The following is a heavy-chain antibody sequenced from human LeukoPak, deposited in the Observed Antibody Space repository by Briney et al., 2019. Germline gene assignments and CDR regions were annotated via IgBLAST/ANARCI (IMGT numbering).Heavy chain of an antibody. CDR1: GGTFSSYA. J-gene: IGHJ4*02. V-gene: IGHV1-69*05. CDR2: IIPIFGTA. CDR3: ARVGYSSGYHDY. D-gene: IGHD3-22*01. Sequence: ASVKVSCKASGGTFSSYAISWVRQAPGRGLEWMGGIIPIFGTANYAQKFQGRVTITTDESTSTAYMELSSLRSEDKAVYYCARVGYSSGYHDYWGQGTLVTVSS.